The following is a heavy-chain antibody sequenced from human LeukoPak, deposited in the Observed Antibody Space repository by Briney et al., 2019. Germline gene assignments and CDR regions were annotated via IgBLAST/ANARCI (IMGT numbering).Heavy chain of an antibody. D-gene: IGHD2-2*01. J-gene: IGHJ6*03. Sequence: SVKVSCKASGGTFSSYAISWVRQAPGQGLEWMGGIIPIFGTANYAQKFQGRVTITADESTSTAYMELSSLRSADTAVYYCARVPKRRACSSTSCYYYYYYMDVWGKGTTVTISS. CDR1: GGTFSSYA. V-gene: IGHV1-69*13. CDR2: IIPIFGTA. CDR3: ARVPKRRACSSTSCYYYYYYMDV.